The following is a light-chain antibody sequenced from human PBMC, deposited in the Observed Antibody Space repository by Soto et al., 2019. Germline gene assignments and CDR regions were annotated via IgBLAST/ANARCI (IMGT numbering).Light chain of an antibody. CDR1: QSVSNN. V-gene: IGKV3-15*01. J-gene: IGKJ1*01. CDR3: QQYNNWPRT. Sequence: EIVLTQSPGTLSLSPWEIATLSCRASQSVSNNYLAWYQQKPGQAPRLLIYGASTRATGIPARFSGSGSGTEFTLTISSLQSEDFAVYYCQQYNNWPRTFGQGTKVDIK. CDR2: GAS.